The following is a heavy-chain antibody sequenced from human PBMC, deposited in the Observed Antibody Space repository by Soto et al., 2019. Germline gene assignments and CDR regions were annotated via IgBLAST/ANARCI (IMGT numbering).Heavy chain of an antibody. D-gene: IGHD4-17*01. J-gene: IGHJ5*02. CDR2: IYYSGST. CDR1: GGSVSSGSYY. V-gene: IGHV4-61*01. Sequence: SETLSLTCTVSGGSVSSGSYYWSWIRQPPGKGLEWIGYIYYSGSTNYNPSLKSRVTISVDTSKNQFSLKLSSVTAADTAVYYCARGYSTVTTYWFDPWGQGTLVTV. CDR3: ARGYSTVTTYWFDP.